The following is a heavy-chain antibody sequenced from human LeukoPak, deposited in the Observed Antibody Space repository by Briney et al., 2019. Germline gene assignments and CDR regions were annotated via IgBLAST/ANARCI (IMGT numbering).Heavy chain of an antibody. CDR3: ARDKVIASAGTPNWFDP. V-gene: IGHV1-18*01. D-gene: IGHD6-13*01. J-gene: IGHJ5*02. CDR2: ISAYDGET. Sequence: GASVKVSCKASGYTFTNYGISWVRQAPGQGLEWMGWISAYDGETYYLQKFQGRVTMTTDTTTTTAYMELRSLGSDDTAVYYCARDKVIASAGTPNWFDPWGQGTLVTVSS. CDR1: GYTFTNYG.